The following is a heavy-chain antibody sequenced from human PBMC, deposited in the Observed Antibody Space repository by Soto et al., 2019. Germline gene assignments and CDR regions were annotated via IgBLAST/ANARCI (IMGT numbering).Heavy chain of an antibody. CDR3: ARDAGGDIVVVPAAPSGY. V-gene: IGHV3-30-3*01. Sequence: ESVGGVVQPGRSLRLSCAASGFTFSSYAMHWVRQAPGKGLAWVAVISYDGSNKYYADSVKGRFTISRDNSKNTLYLQMNSLRAEDTAVYYCARDAGGDIVVVPAAPSGYWGQGTLVTVSS. CDR2: ISYDGSNK. D-gene: IGHD2-2*01. J-gene: IGHJ4*02. CDR1: GFTFSSYA.